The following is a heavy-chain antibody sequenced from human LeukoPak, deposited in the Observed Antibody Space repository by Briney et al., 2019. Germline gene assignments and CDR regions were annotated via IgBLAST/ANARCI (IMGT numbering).Heavy chain of an antibody. CDR1: GFTFSRNG. CDR2: ISGSGGNT. Sequence: GGSLRLSCAASGFTFSRNGMTWVRQAPGKGLEWVSAISGSGGNTYYADSVKGRFTISRDNSKNTLYLQMNSLRAEDTAVYYCAKDLYYYGSGSSPVDYWGQGTLVTVSS. D-gene: IGHD3-10*01. J-gene: IGHJ4*02. V-gene: IGHV3-23*01. CDR3: AKDLYYYGSGSSPVDY.